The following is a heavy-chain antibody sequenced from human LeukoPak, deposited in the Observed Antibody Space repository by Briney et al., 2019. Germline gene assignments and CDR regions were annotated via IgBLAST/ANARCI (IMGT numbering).Heavy chain of an antibody. CDR3: ARGAGYNYPYYFDY. V-gene: IGHV3-53*01. CDR2: IYGGGNI. Sequence: GGSLRLSCAASGLTVSSNYMNWVRQAPGKGLEWVSVIYGGGNIYYADSVKGRFTISRDNSKNTLYLQMNSLRAEDTAVYYCARGAGYNYPYYFDYWGQGTLVTVSS. D-gene: IGHD5-24*01. CDR1: GLTVSSNY. J-gene: IGHJ4*02.